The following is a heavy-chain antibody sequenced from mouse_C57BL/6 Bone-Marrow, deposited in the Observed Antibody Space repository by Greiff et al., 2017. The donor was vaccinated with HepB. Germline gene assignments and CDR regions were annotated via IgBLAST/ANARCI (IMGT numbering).Heavy chain of an antibody. CDR2: IRSKSNNYAP. V-gene: IGHV10-1*01. J-gene: IGHJ1*03. D-gene: IGHD1-1*01. CDR1: GFSFNTSA. CDR3: VRGYYGSSYDWYFDV. Sequence: EVKLMESGGGLVQPKGSLKLSGPASGFSFNTSAMNWVRRAPGKGLEWVVRIRSKSNNYAPYYADSVKDRFTISRVDSESMLYLQMNNLKTEDTAMYYCVRGYYGSSYDWYFDVWGTGTTVTVSS.